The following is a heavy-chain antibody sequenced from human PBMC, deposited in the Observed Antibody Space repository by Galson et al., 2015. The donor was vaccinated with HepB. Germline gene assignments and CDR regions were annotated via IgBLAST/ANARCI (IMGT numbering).Heavy chain of an antibody. Sequence: SVKVSCKASGGTLRGYAINWVRQAPGQGLEWMGRITLIFDTTYYAQKFQGRLTITADESTSTAYMELSSLTSEDTAVYYCARGSLTTIRNHFDYWGQGTLVTVPS. CDR2: ITLIFDTT. D-gene: IGHD4-11*01. CDR1: GGTLRGYA. J-gene: IGHJ4*02. V-gene: IGHV1-69*13. CDR3: ARGSLTTIRNHFDY.